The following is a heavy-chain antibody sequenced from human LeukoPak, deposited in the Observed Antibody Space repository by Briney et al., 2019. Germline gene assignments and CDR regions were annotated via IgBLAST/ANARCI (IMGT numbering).Heavy chain of an antibody. CDR3: ARGSPGYSSGWSRY. V-gene: IGHV1-18*01. D-gene: IGHD6-19*01. CDR2: ISFYNGDT. CDR1: GNTFTNYG. Sequence: ASVKVSCKASGNTFTNYGTTWVRQAPGQGLEWLGWISFYNGDTNYAQKLQGRVTMTTDTSTNTTYMELRSLRSDDTAVYYCARGSPGYSSGWSRYWGQGTLVTVSS. J-gene: IGHJ4*02.